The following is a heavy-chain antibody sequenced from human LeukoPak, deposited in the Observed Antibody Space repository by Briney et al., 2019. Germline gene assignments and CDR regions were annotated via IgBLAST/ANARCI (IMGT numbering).Heavy chain of an antibody. CDR2: FDPEEGET. Sequence: GASVKVSRKVTVYTLTELSMHWVRQAPGKGLEWMGGFDPEEGETIYAQKFQGRVTMTEDTSTDTAYMELSSLRSEDTAVYYCARGITYGGVIVNVFDIWGQGTMVTVSS. V-gene: IGHV1-24*01. D-gene: IGHD3-16*02. J-gene: IGHJ3*02. CDR3: ARGITYGGVIVNVFDI. CDR1: VYTLTELS.